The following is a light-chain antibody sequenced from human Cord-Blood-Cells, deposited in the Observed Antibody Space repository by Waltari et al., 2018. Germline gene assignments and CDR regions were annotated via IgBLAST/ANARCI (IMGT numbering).Light chain of an antibody. CDR2: GNS. J-gene: IGLJ2*01. Sequence: QSVLTQPPSVSGAPGQRVTISCTGSSSNIGAGYDVHWYQQLPGTAPKLLIYGNSNRPSGLPDRFSGSKSGNSASLAITGRQAEDSADYFCQSYDSSLSGVVFGGGTKLTVL. V-gene: IGLV1-40*01. CDR3: QSYDSSLSGVV. CDR1: SSNIGAGYD.